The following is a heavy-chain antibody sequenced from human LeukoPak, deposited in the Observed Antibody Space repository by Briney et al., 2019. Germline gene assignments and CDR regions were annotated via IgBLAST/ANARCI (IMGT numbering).Heavy chain of an antibody. CDR2: VFYSGSS. Sequence: PSQTLSLTCAVSGGSISSGGYSWSWIRQPRGKGLEWIGSVFYSGSSYYNPSLDRRITITIDGSKNQFSLRLSSVTAADTALYYCARGWGNAFYIWGQGTMVTVSS. CDR3: ARGWGNAFYI. V-gene: IGHV4-30-2*01. D-gene: IGHD3-16*01. J-gene: IGHJ3*02. CDR1: GGSISSGGYS.